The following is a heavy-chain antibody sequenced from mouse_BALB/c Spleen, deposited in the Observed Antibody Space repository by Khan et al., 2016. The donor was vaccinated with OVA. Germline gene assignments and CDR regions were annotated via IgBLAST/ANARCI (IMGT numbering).Heavy chain of an antibody. CDR1: GFTFSSYG. V-gene: IGHV5-6*01. CDR2: IISGDIYT. J-gene: IGHJ3*01. D-gene: IGHD1-1*01. CDR3: ASQGYGGGLAY. Sequence: EVELVESGGDLVKPGGSLKLSCAASGFTFSSYGMSWVRQTPDKRLEWVAIIISGDIYTYYPDSVKGRFTISRDNAKNTLYLQMRSLKSEDTAMFDVASQGYGGGLAYWGQGTLVTVSA.